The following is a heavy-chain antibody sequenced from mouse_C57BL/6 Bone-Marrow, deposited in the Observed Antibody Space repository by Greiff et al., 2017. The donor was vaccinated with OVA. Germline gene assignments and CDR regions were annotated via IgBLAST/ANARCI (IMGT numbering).Heavy chain of an antibody. CDR1: GFTFSSYA. Sequence: EVQGVESGGGLVKPGGSLKLSCAASGFTFSSYAMSWVRQTPEKRLEWVATICDGGSYTDYPDNVKGRFTISRDNAKNNLYLQMSHLKSEDTAMYYCAREGPVGCWGQGTTLTVSS. CDR3: AREGPVGC. J-gene: IGHJ2*01. CDR2: ICDGGSYT. V-gene: IGHV5-4*01.